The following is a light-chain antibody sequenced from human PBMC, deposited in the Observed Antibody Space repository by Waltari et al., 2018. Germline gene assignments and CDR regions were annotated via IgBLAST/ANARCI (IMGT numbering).Light chain of an antibody. CDR1: ENINRY. Sequence: DIQMTQSPSSLSASVGDRVTITCRASENINRYIIWYQQKPGKPPKLLIYGASTLQSGVPSRFSGAGSGTDFTLTINSLQPDDFATYYCQQSFNGPVTFGGGTKVEMK. CDR3: QQSFNGPVT. J-gene: IGKJ4*01. V-gene: IGKV1-39*01. CDR2: GAS.